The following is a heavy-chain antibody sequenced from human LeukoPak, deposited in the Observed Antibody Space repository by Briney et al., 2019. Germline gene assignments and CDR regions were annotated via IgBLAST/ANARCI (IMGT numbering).Heavy chain of an antibody. Sequence: GGSLRLSCAASGFTFSSYWMGWVRQAPGKGLEGVANIKQDGSEKYYVDSVKGRFTISRDNAKNSLYLQMNSLRAEDTAVYYCARVGVGPHVLRYFDWSYGYWGQGTLVTVSS. D-gene: IGHD3-9*01. J-gene: IGHJ4*02. CDR3: ARVGVGPHVLRYFDWSYGY. CDR2: IKQDGSEK. CDR1: GFTFSSYW. V-gene: IGHV3-7*03.